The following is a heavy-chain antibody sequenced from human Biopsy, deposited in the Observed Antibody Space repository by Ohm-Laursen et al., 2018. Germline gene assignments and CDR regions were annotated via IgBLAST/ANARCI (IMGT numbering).Heavy chain of an antibody. CDR2: ISYTGYT. V-gene: IGHV4-59*11. CDR1: GGSFTGHY. CDR3: ARGSNDFGGLYFPR. Sequence: SVTLSLTCTVSGGSFTGHYWSWIRQPPGKGLVWIGHISYTGYTSHNASLKSRVTISVDTSRNHFSLRLSSLTAADTAVYYCARGSNDFGGLYFPRWGQGTLLTVSS. J-gene: IGHJ4*02. D-gene: IGHD4-23*01.